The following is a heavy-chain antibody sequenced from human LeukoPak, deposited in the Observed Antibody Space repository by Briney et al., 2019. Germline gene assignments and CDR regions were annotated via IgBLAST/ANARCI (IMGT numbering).Heavy chain of an antibody. D-gene: IGHD4-17*01. J-gene: IGHJ4*02. CDR1: GGSLSSGGSY. CDR3: ARVYGDYAGADY. CDR2: INHSGST. V-gene: IGHV4-34*01. Sequence: SETLSLTCTVSGGSLSSGGSYCSWIRRPPGKGLEWIGEINHSGSTNYNPSLKSRVSISVATSKNQFSLKLSSVTAAATAVYYCARVYGDYAGADYWGQGTLVTVSS.